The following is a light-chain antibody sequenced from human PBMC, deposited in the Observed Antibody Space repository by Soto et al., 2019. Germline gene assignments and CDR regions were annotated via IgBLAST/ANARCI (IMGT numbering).Light chain of an antibody. Sequence: QSVLTQLPSASGTPGQRVTISCSGSSSNIGSNYVCWYQHLPGTAPKLLIYSNNQRPSGVPDRFSGSKTGTSASLAISGLRSEDEADYYCATCDDSLSGHYVFGTGTKVTVL. CDR2: SNN. V-gene: IGLV1-47*02. CDR3: ATCDDSLSGHYV. J-gene: IGLJ1*01. CDR1: SSNIGSNY.